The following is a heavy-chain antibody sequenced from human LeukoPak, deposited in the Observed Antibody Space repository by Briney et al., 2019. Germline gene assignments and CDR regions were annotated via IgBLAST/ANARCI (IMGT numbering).Heavy chain of an antibody. D-gene: IGHD6-19*01. CDR1: GFTFSSYE. Sequence: GSLRLSCAASGFTFSSYEMNGVRQAPGKGVEWFSYISSSGSTIYYADSVKGRFTISRDNAKNSLYLQMNSLRAEDTAVYYCAKGSRLAVAGTYYYYGMDVWGQGTTVTVSS. J-gene: IGHJ6*02. CDR2: ISSSGSTI. V-gene: IGHV3-48*03. CDR3: AKGSRLAVAGTYYYYGMDV.